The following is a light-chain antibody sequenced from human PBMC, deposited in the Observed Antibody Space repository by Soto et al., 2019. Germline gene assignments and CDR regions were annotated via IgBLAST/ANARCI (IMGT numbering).Light chain of an antibody. CDR3: SSYTSSSTQV. V-gene: IGLV2-14*03. CDR2: DVS. J-gene: IGLJ1*01. CDR1: SSDVGGYNY. Sequence: QSALTQTASVSGSPGQSITISCTGTSSDVGGYNYVSWYQHHPGKAPKLMIYDVSNRPSGVSNRFSGSTSGNPASLTISGLQAEDEADYYCSSYTSSSTQVFGTGTKLTVL.